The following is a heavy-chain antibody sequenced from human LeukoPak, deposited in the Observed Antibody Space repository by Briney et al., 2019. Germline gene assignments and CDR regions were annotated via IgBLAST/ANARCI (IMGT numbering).Heavy chain of an antibody. Sequence: GGSLRLSCAVSGFTFNSYEMNWVRQAPGKGLEWVSYISESGSAKYYSDSVKGRFTISRDNAKNSLYLQMNSLRPEDTAVYYCAREAAPVAAAQPDAVDIWGQGTMVTVPS. CDR2: ISESGSAK. J-gene: IGHJ3*02. CDR1: GFTFNSYE. V-gene: IGHV3-48*03. D-gene: IGHD2-15*01. CDR3: AREAAPVAAAQPDAVDI.